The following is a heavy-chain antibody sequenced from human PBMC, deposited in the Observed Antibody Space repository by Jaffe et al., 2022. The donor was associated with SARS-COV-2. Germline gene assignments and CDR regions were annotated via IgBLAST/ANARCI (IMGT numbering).Heavy chain of an antibody. CDR3: AKFAGGGYSSSPGGDYFDY. CDR1: GFTFSSYA. CDR2: ISGSGGST. D-gene: IGHD6-13*01. Sequence: EVQLLESGGGLVQPGGSLRLSCAASGFTFSSYAMSWVRQAPGKGLEWVSAISGSGGSTYYADSVKGRFTISRDNSKNTLYLQMNSLRAEDTAVYYCAKFAGGGYSSSPGGDYFDYWGQGTLVTVSS. J-gene: IGHJ4*02. V-gene: IGHV3-23*01.